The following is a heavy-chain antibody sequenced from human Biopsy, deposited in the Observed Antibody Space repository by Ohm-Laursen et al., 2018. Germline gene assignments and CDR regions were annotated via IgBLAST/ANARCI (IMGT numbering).Heavy chain of an antibody. CDR2: IYNTETT. CDR3: ARHPTGFWFDP. Sequence: SDTLSLTCTVSGGSISSSTTYYWAWLRQPPGKGLEWIGSIYNTETTFYNPSLKSQVTISVDTSTNQFSLKMSSVTAADTALYFCARHPTGFWFDPWGHGTLVTVSS. J-gene: IGHJ5*02. CDR1: GGSISSSTTYY. V-gene: IGHV4-39*01.